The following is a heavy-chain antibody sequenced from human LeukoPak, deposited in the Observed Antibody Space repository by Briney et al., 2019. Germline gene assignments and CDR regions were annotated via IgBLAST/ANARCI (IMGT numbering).Heavy chain of an antibody. V-gene: IGHV3-23*01. J-gene: IGHJ4*02. CDR2: ISSSGANT. Sequence: GGSLRLSCAASGFTFSSCDVSWVRQAPGKGLEWVSGISSSGANTHYADSLRGRFTISRDNSNNTLYLQMASLRAEDTAIYYCAKDSSMWFGILVNYFDYLGQGTLVTVSS. CDR3: AKDSSMWFGILVNYFDY. CDR1: GFTFSSCD. D-gene: IGHD3-10*01.